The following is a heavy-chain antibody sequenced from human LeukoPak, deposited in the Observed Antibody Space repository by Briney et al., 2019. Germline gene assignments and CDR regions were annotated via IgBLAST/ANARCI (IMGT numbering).Heavy chain of an antibody. CDR1: GESISGFY. Sequence: PSETLSLTCTVSGESISGFYWTWIRQPPGKGLEWIGYIYYSGSTNYNPSLKSRVTISVDTSKNQFSLKLSSVTAADTAVYYCARDGYSYGYDYWGQGTLVTVSS. D-gene: IGHD5-18*01. J-gene: IGHJ4*02. V-gene: IGHV4-59*12. CDR2: IYYSGST. CDR3: ARDGYSYGYDY.